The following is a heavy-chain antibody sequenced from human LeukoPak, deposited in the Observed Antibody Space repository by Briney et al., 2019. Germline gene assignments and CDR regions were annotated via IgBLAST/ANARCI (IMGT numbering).Heavy chain of an antibody. CDR2: ISGSGSST. CDR1: GFTFGTYG. Sequence: QAGGSLRLSCAASGFTFGTYGMGWVRQAPGKGLEWVSAISGSGSSTYYADSVQGRVTISRDNSKSTLHLQMNSLRAEDTAVYYCARDQIVGPGVAFDIWGQGTMVTVSS. D-gene: IGHD1-26*01. CDR3: ARDQIVGPGVAFDI. J-gene: IGHJ3*02. V-gene: IGHV3-23*01.